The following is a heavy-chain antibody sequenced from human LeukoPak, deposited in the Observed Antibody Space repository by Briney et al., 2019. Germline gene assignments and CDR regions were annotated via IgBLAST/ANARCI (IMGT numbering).Heavy chain of an antibody. CDR1: GESFSGYY. CDR3: ARRWIQLWTRNWFDP. CDR2: INHSGST. V-gene: IGHV4-34*01. D-gene: IGHD5-18*01. J-gene: IGHJ5*02. Sequence: SETLSLTCAVYGESFSGYYWSWIRQPPGKGLEWIGEINHSGSTNYNPSLKSRVTISVDTSKNQFSLKLSSVTAADTAVYYCARRWIQLWTRNWFDPWGQGTLVTVSS.